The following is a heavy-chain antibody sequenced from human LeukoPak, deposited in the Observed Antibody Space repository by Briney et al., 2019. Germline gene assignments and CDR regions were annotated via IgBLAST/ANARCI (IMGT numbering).Heavy chain of an antibody. Sequence: SETLSLTCSVSGDSISLSFYYWGWIRQPPGKALEWIGSVYYSGTTSYNPSLKSRVTISVDMSKDHFSLRLRSVTAADTAMYYCARGTLYRGWSYYLDFWGQGSQVTVSS. CDR3: ARGTLYRGWSYYLDF. CDR1: GDSISLSFYY. V-gene: IGHV4-39*07. CDR2: VYYSGTT. D-gene: IGHD6-19*01. J-gene: IGHJ4*02.